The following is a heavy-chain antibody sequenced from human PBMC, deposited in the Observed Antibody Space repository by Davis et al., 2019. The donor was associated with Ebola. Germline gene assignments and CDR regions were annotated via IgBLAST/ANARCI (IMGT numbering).Heavy chain of an antibody. CDR2: INHSGST. V-gene: IGHV4-34*01. Sequence: GSLRLSCAVYGGSFSGYYWSWIRQPPGKGLEWIGEINHSGSTNYNPSLKSRVTISVDTSKNQFSLKLSSVTAADTAVYYCARGRIVVVPAAIQGYYYGMDVWGQGTTVTVSS. D-gene: IGHD2-2*02. CDR3: ARGRIVVVPAAIQGYYYGMDV. J-gene: IGHJ6*02. CDR1: GGSFSGYY.